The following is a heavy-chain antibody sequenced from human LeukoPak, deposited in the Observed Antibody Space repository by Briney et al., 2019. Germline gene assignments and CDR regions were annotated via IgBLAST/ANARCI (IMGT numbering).Heavy chain of an antibody. V-gene: IGHV4-34*01. CDR2: INHSGST. J-gene: IGHJ5*02. CDR1: GGSFSGYY. CDR3: ARGSPYGRNWFDP. D-gene: IGHD3-10*01. Sequence: SETLSLTCAVYGGSFSGYYWSWIRQPPGKGQEWIGEINHSGSTNYNPSLKSRVTISVDTSKNQFSLKLSSVTAADTAVYYCARGSPYGRNWFDPWGQGTLVTVSS.